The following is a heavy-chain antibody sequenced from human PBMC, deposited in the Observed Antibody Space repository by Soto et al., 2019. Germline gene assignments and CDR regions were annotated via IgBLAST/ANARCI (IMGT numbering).Heavy chain of an antibody. V-gene: IGHV4-34*01. D-gene: IGHD5-12*01. CDR1: GGSFSGYY. Sequence: SETLSLTCAVYGGSFSGYYWSWIRQPPGKGLEWIGEINHSGSTNYNPSLKSRVTISVDTSKNQFSLKLSSVTAADTAAYYCARVSVWWPRRFAYWGQGTLVTVSS. CDR2: INHSGST. CDR3: ARVSVWWPRRFAY. J-gene: IGHJ4*02.